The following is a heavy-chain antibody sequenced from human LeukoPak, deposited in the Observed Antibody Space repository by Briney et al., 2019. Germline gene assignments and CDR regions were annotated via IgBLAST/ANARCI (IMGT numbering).Heavy chain of an antibody. V-gene: IGHV6-1*01. CDR3: ATEQTGTMPFDY. J-gene: IGHJ4*02. CDR2: TYYESKWYS. CDR1: GYSVSSNSSA. Sequence: SHTLPLTCLISGYSVSSNSSAWLWIRQSPSRDLEWLKRTYYESKWYSDYAVSVKSRITINPDSYKNQFSLQLNSVTPDETAVYYCATEQTGTMPFDYWGQGTLVTVSS. D-gene: IGHD1/OR15-1a*01.